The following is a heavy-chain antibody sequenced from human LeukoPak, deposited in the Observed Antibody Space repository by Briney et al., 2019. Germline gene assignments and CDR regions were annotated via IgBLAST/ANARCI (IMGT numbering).Heavy chain of an antibody. CDR1: GGSISSSSYY. CDR3: ARGPTVTTWYFDY. CDR2: IYTSGST. J-gene: IGHJ4*02. Sequence: SETLSLTCTVSGGSISSSSYYWGWIRQPPGKGLEWIGRIYTSGSTNYNPSLKSRVTMSVDTSKNQFSLKLSSVTAADTAVYYCARGPTVTTWYFDYWGQGTLVTVSS. V-gene: IGHV4-39*07. D-gene: IGHD4-11*01.